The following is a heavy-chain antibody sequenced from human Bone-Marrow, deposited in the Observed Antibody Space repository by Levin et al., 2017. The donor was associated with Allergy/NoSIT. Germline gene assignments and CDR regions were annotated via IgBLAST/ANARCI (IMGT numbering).Heavy chain of an antibody. CDR1: GFSFTNAW. Sequence: NPGGSLRLSCAGSGFSFTNAWMNWVRQAPGKGLEWVGRVKSKGDGGATDYAVPVKGRFTISRDDSNSTLFLHMSGLKPEDTAVYYCTTGAVAAAAPTGYSYYFGMDVWGQGTTVTVS. CDR2: VKSKGDGGAT. V-gene: IGHV3-15*07. CDR3: TTGAVAAAAPTGYSYYFGMDV. D-gene: IGHD2-2*01. J-gene: IGHJ6*02.